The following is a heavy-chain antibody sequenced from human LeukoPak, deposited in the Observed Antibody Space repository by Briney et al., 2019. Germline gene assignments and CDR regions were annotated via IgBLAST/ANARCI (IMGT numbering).Heavy chain of an antibody. D-gene: IGHD2-15*01. V-gene: IGHV4-59*01. J-gene: IGHJ4*02. CDR1: GGSISSNY. CDR2: IRYSGNI. Sequence: SETLSLTCTVAGGSISSNYWSWIRQPPGKGLEWIGNIRYSGNINYNPSLKSRVTISVDTSKNQFSLKLSSVTAADTAVYYCARHSCRGDTCYSTYYFDYWGQGTLATVSS. CDR3: ARHSCRGDTCYSTYYFDY.